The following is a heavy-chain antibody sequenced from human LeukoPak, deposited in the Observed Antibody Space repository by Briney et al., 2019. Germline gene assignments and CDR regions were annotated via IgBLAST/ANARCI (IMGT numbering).Heavy chain of an antibody. V-gene: IGHV3-7*01. D-gene: IGHD4-23*01. CDR3: ARDRGYSTFDY. CDR2: IKEDGSEI. J-gene: IGHJ4*02. Sequence: GGSLRLSCAASAFTFSNYWMSWVRQAPGKGLEWVANIKEDGSEINYVDSVEGRFTISRDNAENSLYLQMNSLRVDDTAVYYCARDRGYSTFDYWGQGTLVTVSS. CDR1: AFTFSNYW.